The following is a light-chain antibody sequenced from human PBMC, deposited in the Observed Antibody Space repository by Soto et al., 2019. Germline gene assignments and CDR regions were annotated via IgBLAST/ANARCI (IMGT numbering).Light chain of an antibody. CDR2: YDT. CDR3: QVSGTSDVV. CDR1: NIGTKS. J-gene: IGLJ2*01. Sequence: SYELTQPPSVSVAPRKTARITCGGNNIGTKSVHWYQQRPGQAPLLVIYYDTDRPSGIPERFSGSNSGNTATLTISRVEAGDEADYYCQVSGTSDVVFGGGNKLTVL. V-gene: IGLV3-21*04.